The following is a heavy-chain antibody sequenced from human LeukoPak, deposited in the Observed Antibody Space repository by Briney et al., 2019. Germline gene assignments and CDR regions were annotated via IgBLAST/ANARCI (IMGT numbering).Heavy chain of an antibody. V-gene: IGHV3-23*01. D-gene: IGHD3-22*01. CDR1: GFTFSSYA. CDR2: ISGSGGST. Sequence: GGSLRLSCAASGFTFSSYAMGWVRQAPGKGLEWVSAISGSGGSTYYADSVKGRFTISRDNSKNTLYLQMNSLRAEDTAVYYCAKEPQEIHYYDSSGHLDYWGQGTLVTVSS. CDR3: AKEPQEIHYYDSSGHLDY. J-gene: IGHJ4*02.